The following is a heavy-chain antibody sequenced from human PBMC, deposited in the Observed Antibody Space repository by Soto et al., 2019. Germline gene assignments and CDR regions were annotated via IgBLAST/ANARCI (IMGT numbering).Heavy chain of an antibody. CDR2: IKSITDGGTT. V-gene: IGHV3-15*01. J-gene: IGHJ6*02. Sequence: LRLSCAASGITFSNAWMTWVRQAPGKGLEWVGRIKSITDGGTTDYAAPVKGRFTISRDDSKDTLYLQMNNLRTEDTAVYHCTTDSADIVVVPATFGMDVWGQGTTVTVSS. CDR1: GITFSNAW. CDR3: TTDSADIVVVPATFGMDV. D-gene: IGHD2-2*01.